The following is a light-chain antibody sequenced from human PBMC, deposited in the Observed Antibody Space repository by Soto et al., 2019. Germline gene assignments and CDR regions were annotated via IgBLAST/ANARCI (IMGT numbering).Light chain of an antibody. Sequence: EIVMTQSPATLSVSPGERATLSCRASQSVRSNVAWYQQKPGQAPRLLIYGASTRATGIPARFSGSGSGTDFTLTISSLQSEDFAVYYCQQYNTWPLFFGPGTKVDIK. CDR1: QSVRSN. CDR2: GAS. CDR3: QQYNTWPLF. J-gene: IGKJ3*01. V-gene: IGKV3-15*01.